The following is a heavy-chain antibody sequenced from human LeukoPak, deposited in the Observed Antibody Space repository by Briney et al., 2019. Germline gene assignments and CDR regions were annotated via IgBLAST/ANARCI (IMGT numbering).Heavy chain of an antibody. CDR2: IYTSGST. D-gene: IGHD3-22*01. Sequence: SQTLSLTCTVSGGSISSGSYYWSWIRQPAGKGLEWIGRIYTSGSTNYNPSLKSRATIPVDTSKNQFSLKLSSVTAADTAVYYCARGGYYDSSGYPTADYWGQGTLVTVSS. CDR3: ARGGYYDSSGYPTADY. CDR1: GGSISSGSYY. J-gene: IGHJ4*02. V-gene: IGHV4-61*02.